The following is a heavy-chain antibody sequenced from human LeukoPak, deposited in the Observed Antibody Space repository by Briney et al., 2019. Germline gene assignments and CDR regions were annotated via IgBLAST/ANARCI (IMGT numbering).Heavy chain of an antibody. D-gene: IGHD1-26*01. V-gene: IGHV3-30*18. CDR1: GFTFSSYG. CDR2: ISYDGSNK. Sequence: PGGSLRLSCAASGFTFSSYGMHWVRQAPGKGLEWVAVISYDGSNKYYADSVKGRFTISRDNSKNTLYLQMNSVRAEDTAVYYCAKGSHGLDYWGQGTLVTVSS. J-gene: IGHJ4*02. CDR3: AKGSHGLDY.